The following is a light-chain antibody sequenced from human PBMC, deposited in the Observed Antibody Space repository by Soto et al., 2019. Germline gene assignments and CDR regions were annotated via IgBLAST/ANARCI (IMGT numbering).Light chain of an antibody. CDR2: GTF. V-gene: IGKV3-20*01. CDR3: QQHGSVPYT. Sequence: EIVLTQSPGTLSLSPGKRATLSCRSSQSLCTTDLVRYQHKSGQPPRLVIHGTFSTASGIPARFSGSGSGKDFTLHISRLEPEDSAVYYCQQHGSVPYTFGRGTRLEIQ. J-gene: IGKJ5*01. CDR1: QSLCTTD.